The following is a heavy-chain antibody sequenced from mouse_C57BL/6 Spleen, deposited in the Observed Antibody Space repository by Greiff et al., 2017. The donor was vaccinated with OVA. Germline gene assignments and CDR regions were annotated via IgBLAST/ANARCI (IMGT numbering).Heavy chain of an antibody. CDR2: INPNNGGT. Sequence: VQLQQSGPELVKPGASVKISCKASGYTFTDYYMNWVKQSHGKSLEWIGDINPNNGGTSYNQKFKGKATLTVDKSSSTAYMELRSLTSEDSAVYYCARSYYYSSSYWYFDVWGTGTTVTVSS. D-gene: IGHD1-1*01. J-gene: IGHJ1*03. CDR1: GYTFTDYY. V-gene: IGHV1-26*01. CDR3: ARSYYYSSSYWYFDV.